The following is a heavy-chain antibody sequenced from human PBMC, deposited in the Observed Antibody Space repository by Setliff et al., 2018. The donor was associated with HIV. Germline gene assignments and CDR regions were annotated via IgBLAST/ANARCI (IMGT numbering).Heavy chain of an antibody. CDR1: GGSISSSSYW. V-gene: IGHV4-39*01. D-gene: IGHD1-26*01. J-gene: IGHJ6*03. CDR2: IYHGGNT. Sequence: LSLTCTVSGGSISSSSYWWGWIRQPPGKGLEWVGSIYHGGNTYYNPSLRSRVTTFVDTSKNQFSLKVTSVSAADTAVYYCARGQDLGATWTGYYYYYMDVWGKGTTVTVSS. CDR3: ARGQDLGATWTGYYYYYMDV.